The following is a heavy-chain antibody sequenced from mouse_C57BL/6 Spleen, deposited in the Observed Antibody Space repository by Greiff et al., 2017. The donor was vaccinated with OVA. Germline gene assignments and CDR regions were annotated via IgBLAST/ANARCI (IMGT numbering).Heavy chain of an antibody. Sequence: GGGLVQPKGSLKLSCAASGFTFNTYAMHWVRQAPGKGLEWVARLRSKSSNYATYYADSVKDRFTISRDDSQSMLYLQMNNLKTEDTAMYYCVRSPNWDGFDYWGQGTTLTVSS. D-gene: IGHD4-1*02. CDR1: GFTFNTYA. J-gene: IGHJ2*01. V-gene: IGHV10-3*01. CDR3: VRSPNWDGFDY. CDR2: LRSKSSNYAT.